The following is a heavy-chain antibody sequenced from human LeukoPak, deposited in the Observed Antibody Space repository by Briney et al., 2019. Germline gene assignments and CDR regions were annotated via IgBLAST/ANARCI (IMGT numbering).Heavy chain of an antibody. V-gene: IGHV3-33*01. CDR1: GFTFSSYG. CDR2: IWYDGSNK. D-gene: IGHD3-22*01. J-gene: IGHJ4*02. CDR3: ARADDEYYDSSGYFDY. Sequence: GGSLRLSCAASGFTFSSYGMHWVRQAPGKGLEWVAVIWYDGSNKYYADSVKGRFTISRDNSKNTLYPQMNSLRAEDTAVYYCARADDEYYDSSGYFDYWGQGTLVTVSS.